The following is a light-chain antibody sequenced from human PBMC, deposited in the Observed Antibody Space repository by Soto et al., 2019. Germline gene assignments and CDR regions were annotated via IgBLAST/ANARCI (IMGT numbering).Light chain of an antibody. CDR3: QQSYSRPRT. CDR2: TAS. V-gene: IGKV1-39*01. Sequence: DIQMTQSPSSLSAPVGDRVTLTCRASQSISTYLNWYQQKPGKAPDLLIYTASSLESGVPSRFSGSGSGTDFTLTISSLQPEDFATYFCQQSYSRPRTFGQGTKVDIK. CDR1: QSISTY. J-gene: IGKJ1*01.